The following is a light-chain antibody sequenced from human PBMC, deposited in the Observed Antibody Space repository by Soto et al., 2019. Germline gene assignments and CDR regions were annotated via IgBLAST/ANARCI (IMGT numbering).Light chain of an antibody. J-gene: IGLJ3*02. CDR3: SSYTSSSISWV. CDR2: EVS. V-gene: IGLV2-14*01. Sequence: QSALTQPASVSGSPGQSITISCTGTSSDVGGYNYVSWYQQHPGKAPKLMIYEVSNRPSGVSNRFSGSKSGNTASLTISGLQAEDEADYYCSSYTSSSISWVFGGGTKVTVL. CDR1: SSDVGGYNY.